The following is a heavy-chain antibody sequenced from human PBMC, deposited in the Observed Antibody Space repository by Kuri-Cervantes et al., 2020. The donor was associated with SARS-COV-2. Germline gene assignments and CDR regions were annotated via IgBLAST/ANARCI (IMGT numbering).Heavy chain of an antibody. J-gene: IGHJ4*02. Sequence: SQTLSLTCAVYGGSFSGYYWSWIRQPPGKGLEWIGEINHSGSTNYNPSLKSRVTISVDTSKNQFSLKLSSVTAAHTAVYYCARGGSMIVVRRYFDYWGQGTLVTVSS. CDR1: GGSFSGYY. CDR3: ARGGSMIVVRRYFDY. CDR2: INHSGST. D-gene: IGHD3-22*01. V-gene: IGHV4-34*01.